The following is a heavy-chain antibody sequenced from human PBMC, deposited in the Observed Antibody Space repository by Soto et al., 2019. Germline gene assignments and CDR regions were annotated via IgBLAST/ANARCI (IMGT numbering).Heavy chain of an antibody. CDR2: IKSKTDGGTT. V-gene: IGHV3-15*07. CDR1: GFTFSNAW. J-gene: IGHJ4*02. D-gene: IGHD3-3*01. CDR3: TTLIFGVVIIDY. Sequence: GGSLRLSCAASGFTFSNAWMNWVRQAPGKGLEWVGCIKSKTDGGTTDYAAPVKGRFTISRDDSKNTLYLQMNSLKTEDTAVYYCTTLIFGVVIIDYWGQGTLVTVSS.